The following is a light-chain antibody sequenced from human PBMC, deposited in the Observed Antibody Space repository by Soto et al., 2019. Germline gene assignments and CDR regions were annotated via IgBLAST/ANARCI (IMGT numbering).Light chain of an antibody. V-gene: IGKV3-20*01. CDR2: GAS. CDR1: QSVDSST. Sequence: EVVLTQSLGTLSLSPGERATLSCRASQSVDSSTLAWYQQKPGQATRLLISGASKRATGTPDRFSGSGSGTDFTLTISRLEPEYFAVYYCQHFDDSLTFGGGNKVEIK. J-gene: IGKJ4*01. CDR3: QHFDDSLT.